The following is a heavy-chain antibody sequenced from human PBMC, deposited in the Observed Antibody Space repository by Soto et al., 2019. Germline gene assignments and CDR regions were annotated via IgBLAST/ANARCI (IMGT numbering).Heavy chain of an antibody. CDR2: ISGDGSRT. Sequence: PGGSLRLSCSASGFSFGTYAMTWVRQAPGKGLEWVSTISGDGSRTYYADFVEGRFVISRVSLKETLYMHMDSLRAGYAALSYCAKDLYFDSNGWGLDSWGHGIQVTVSS. V-gene: IGHV3-23*01. CDR1: GFSFGTYA. J-gene: IGHJ4*01. CDR3: AKDLYFDSNGWGLDS. D-gene: IGHD3-22*01.